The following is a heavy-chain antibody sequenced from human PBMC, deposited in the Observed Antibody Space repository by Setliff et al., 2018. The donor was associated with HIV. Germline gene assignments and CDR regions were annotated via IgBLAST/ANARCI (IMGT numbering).Heavy chain of an antibody. J-gene: IGHJ6*02. V-gene: IGHV4-4*07. CDR1: GGSISSYY. CDR3: ARDRKVYGMDV. CDR2: IYHSGST. Sequence: SETLSLTCTVSGGSISSYYWSWIRQPAGKGLERIGSIYHSGSTYYNPSLKSRVTISVDTSKNQFSLKLSSVTAADTAVYYCARDRKVYGMDVWGQGTTVTVSS.